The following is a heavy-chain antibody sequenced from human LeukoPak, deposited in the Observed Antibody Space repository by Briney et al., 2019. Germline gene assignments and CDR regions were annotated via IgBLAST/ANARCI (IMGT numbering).Heavy chain of an antibody. CDR1: GFTFGTYA. CDR2: ISGSGGST. V-gene: IGHV3-23*01. CDR3: AKGGDYSTSSELDF. J-gene: IGHJ4*02. D-gene: IGHD6-6*01. Sequence: GGSLRLSCAASGFTFGTYAMTWVRQAPGKGLEWVSAISGSGGSTYYADSMKGRFTISRDNSKNTLFLQMNSLRPDDTAVYYCAKGGDYSTSSELDFWGQGTLVTVSS.